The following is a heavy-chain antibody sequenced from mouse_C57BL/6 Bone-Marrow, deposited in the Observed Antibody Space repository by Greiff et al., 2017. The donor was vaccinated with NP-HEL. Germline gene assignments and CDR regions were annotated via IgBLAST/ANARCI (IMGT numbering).Heavy chain of an antibody. CDR3: ARFGLWYFDV. CDR2: INPSNGGT. CDR1: GYTFTSYW. Sequence: QVQLQQPGTELVKPGASVKLSKASGYTFTSYWMHWVKQRPGQGLEWIGNINPSNGGTNYNEKFKSKATLTVDKSSSTAYMQLSSLTSEDSAVYYCARFGLWYFDVWGTGTTVTVSS. J-gene: IGHJ1*03. V-gene: IGHV1-53*01.